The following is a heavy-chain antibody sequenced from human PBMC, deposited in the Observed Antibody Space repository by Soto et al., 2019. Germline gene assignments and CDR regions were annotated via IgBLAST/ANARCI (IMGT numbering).Heavy chain of an antibody. CDR2: ISPSSTYI. V-gene: IGHV3-21*01. Sequence: PGGSLRLSCAASGFAFSSHAMSWVRQAPGKGLEWVSSISPSSTYIYYADSVKGRFTVSRDNANKSLYLQMKSLRAEDTGVDYCARDMQLWRLDSWGQGTLVTVSS. D-gene: IGHD2-21*01. CDR3: ARDMQLWRLDS. J-gene: IGHJ4*02. CDR1: GFAFSSHA.